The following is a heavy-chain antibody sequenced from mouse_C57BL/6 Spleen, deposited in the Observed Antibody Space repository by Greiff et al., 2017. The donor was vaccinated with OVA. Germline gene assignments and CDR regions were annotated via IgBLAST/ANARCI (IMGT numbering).Heavy chain of an antibody. CDR1: GFTFSSYA. D-gene: IGHD2-2*01. Sequence: EVMLVESGGGLVKPGGSLKLSCAASGFTFSSYAMSWVRQTPEKRLEWVATISDGGSYTYYPDNVKGRFTISRDNAKNNLYLQMSHLKSEDTAMYYCARDRGYPAMDYWGQGTSVTVSS. CDR3: ARDRGYPAMDY. V-gene: IGHV5-4*01. CDR2: ISDGGSYT. J-gene: IGHJ4*01.